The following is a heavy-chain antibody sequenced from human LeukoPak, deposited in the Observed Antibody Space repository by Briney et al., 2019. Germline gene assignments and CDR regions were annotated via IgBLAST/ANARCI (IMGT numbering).Heavy chain of an antibody. CDR3: ARDLGYYYDSSGDDY. D-gene: IGHD3-22*01. J-gene: IGHJ4*02. V-gene: IGHV1-18*01. CDR2: ISAYNGNT. Sequence: ASVKVSCKASGYTFTSYGISWVRQAPGRGLEWMGWISAYNGNTNYAQKLQGRVTMTTDTSTSTAYMELRSLRSDDTAVYYCARDLGYYYDSSGDDYWGQGTLVTVSS. CDR1: GYTFTSYG.